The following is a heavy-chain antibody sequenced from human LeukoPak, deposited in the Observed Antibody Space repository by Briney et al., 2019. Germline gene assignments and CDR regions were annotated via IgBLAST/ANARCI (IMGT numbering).Heavy chain of an antibody. D-gene: IGHD2-2*01. CDR2: IIHIFGTA. CDR3: ARPRMVPAATEDFYFDY. J-gene: IGHJ4*02. Sequence: SVKVSCKASGGTFSSYAISWVRQAPGQGLEWMGRIIHIFGTANYAQKFQGRVTITTDESTSTAYMELSSLRSEDTAVYYCARPRMVPAATEDFYFDYWGQGTLVTVSS. V-gene: IGHV1-69*05. CDR1: GGTFSSYA.